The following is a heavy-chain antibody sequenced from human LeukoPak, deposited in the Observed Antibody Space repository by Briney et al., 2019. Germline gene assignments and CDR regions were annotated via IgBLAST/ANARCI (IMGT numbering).Heavy chain of an antibody. CDR2: IYYSGST. J-gene: IGHJ3*02. CDR3: ASGSPDAFDI. Sequence: PSETLSLTCTVSGGSISSSSYYWGWIRQPPGKGLEWIGTIYYSGSTYYNPSLKSRVTISVDTSKNQFSLKLSSVTAADTAVYYCASGSPDAFDIWGQGTMVTVSS. CDR1: GGSISSSSYY. V-gene: IGHV4-39*01. D-gene: IGHD1-26*01.